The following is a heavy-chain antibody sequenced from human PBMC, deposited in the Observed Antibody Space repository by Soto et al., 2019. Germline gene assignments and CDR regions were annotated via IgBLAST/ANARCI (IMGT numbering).Heavy chain of an antibody. CDR2: IYYSGST. CDR3: ARAVSTPYYYYGMDV. V-gene: IGHV4-30-4*01. J-gene: IGHJ6*02. Sequence: PSETLSLTCTVSGGSISSGDYYWSWIRQPPGKGLEWIGYIYYSGSTYYNPSLKSRVTISVGTSKNQFSLKLSSVTAADTAVYYCARAVSTPYYYYGMDVWGQGTTVTVSS. CDR1: GGSISSGDYY.